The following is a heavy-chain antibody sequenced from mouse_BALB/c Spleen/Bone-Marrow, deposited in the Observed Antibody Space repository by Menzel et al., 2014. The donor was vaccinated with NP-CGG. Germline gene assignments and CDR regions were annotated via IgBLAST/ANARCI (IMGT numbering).Heavy chain of an antibody. Sequence: DVKLVESGPGLVKPSQTVSLTCTVTGISITTGNYRWSWIRQFPGNKLEWIGDIYYSGTITYNPSLTNRTTITRDTSKNQFFLEMNLLTAEATATYYCARDGNYAMDYWGQGTSVTVSS. D-gene: IGHD1-1*02. CDR1: GISITTGNYR. CDR2: IYYSGTI. V-gene: IGHV3-5*02. J-gene: IGHJ4*01. CDR3: ARDGNYAMDY.